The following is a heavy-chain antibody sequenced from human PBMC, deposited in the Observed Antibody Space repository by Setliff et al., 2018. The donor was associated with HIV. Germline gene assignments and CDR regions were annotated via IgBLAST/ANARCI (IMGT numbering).Heavy chain of an antibody. J-gene: IGHJ4*02. CDR3: ARGPAPREPTATRPFGS. CDR2: INPYSGAT. D-gene: IGHD2-2*01. Sequence: ASVKVSCKASGYSFTAFYIHWVRQAPGKGLEWMGYINPYSGATNYAYKFQGRVTLTTDTSISTAYMELTRIKSDDSAVYYCARGPAPREPTATRPFGSWGQGFLVTVSS. CDR1: GYSFTAFY. V-gene: IGHV1-2*02.